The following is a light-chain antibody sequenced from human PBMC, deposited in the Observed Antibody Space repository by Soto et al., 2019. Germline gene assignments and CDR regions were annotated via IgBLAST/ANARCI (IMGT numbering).Light chain of an antibody. CDR1: QRVSSY. J-gene: IGKJ4*01. Sequence: IVLTHSPATLSFSPGDRATLSFRASQRVSSYLAWYQQRPGQAPRLLIYDGSSRATGIPARFSGSGFGTDFTLTIASLEPEDFAVYYCQQRSNWPLTFGGGTKVDIK. CDR2: DGS. CDR3: QQRSNWPLT. V-gene: IGKV3-11*01.